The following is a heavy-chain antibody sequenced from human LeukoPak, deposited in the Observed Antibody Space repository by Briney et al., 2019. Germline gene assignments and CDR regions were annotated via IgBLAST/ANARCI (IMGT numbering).Heavy chain of an antibody. D-gene: IGHD3-10*01. CDR2: ISSSGSTI. Sequence: GGSLRLSCAASGFTFSDYYMSWIRQAPGKGLEWVSYISSSGSTIYYADSVKGRFTISRDNAKNSLYLQMNSLRAEDTAVYYCAGDGDLRGVTSYYFDYWGQGTLVTVSS. CDR3: AGDGDLRGVTSYYFDY. CDR1: GFTFSDYY. J-gene: IGHJ4*02. V-gene: IGHV3-11*01.